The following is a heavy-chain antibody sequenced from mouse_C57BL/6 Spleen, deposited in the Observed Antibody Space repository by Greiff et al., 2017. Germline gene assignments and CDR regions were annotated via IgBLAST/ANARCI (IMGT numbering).Heavy chain of an antibody. J-gene: IGHJ2*01. Sequence: DVQLQESGPGLVKPSQSLSLTCSVTGYSITSGYYWNWIRQFPGNKLEWMGYISYDGSNNYNPSLKNRISITRDTSKNPFFLKLNSVTTEDTATYYCAREGVTTVRRGFDYWGQGTTLTVSS. CDR3: AREGVTTVRRGFDY. D-gene: IGHD1-1*01. V-gene: IGHV3-6*01. CDR1: GYSITSGYY. CDR2: ISYDGSN.